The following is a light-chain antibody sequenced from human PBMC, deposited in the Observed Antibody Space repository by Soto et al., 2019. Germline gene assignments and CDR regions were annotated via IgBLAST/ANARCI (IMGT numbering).Light chain of an antibody. J-gene: IGKJ4*01. Sequence: EIVLTQSPGTLSLSPGERATLSCRASQSVSSSYLAWYQQKPGQAPRLLIYGASSRATGIPDRFSGSGSGTAFTLTISRLEPEDFPVYYCQQYGSSPLLTFGGGTKVEIK. CDR1: QSVSSSY. V-gene: IGKV3-20*01. CDR2: GAS. CDR3: QQYGSSPLLT.